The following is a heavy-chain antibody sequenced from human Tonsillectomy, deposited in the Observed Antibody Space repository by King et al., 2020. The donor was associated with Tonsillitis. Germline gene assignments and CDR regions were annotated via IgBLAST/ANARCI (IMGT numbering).Heavy chain of an antibody. CDR3: ATTPPLELRPSYYYYYMDV. CDR1: GGTFSSYA. CDR2: IIPIFGTA. Sequence: QLVQSGAEVKKPGSSVKVSCKASGGTFSSYAISWVRQAPGQGLEWMGGIIPIFGTANYAQKFQGRVTTTADESTSTAYMELSSLRSEDTAVYYCATTPPLELRPSYYYYYMDVWGKGTTVTVSS. D-gene: IGHD1-7*01. V-gene: IGHV1-69*01. J-gene: IGHJ6*03.